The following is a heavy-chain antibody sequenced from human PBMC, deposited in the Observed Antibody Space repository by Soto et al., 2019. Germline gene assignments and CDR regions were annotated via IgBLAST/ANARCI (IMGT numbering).Heavy chain of an antibody. CDR1: GYTFTSYA. V-gene: IGHV1-3*01. CDR3: ARDLPGIAAAGIDY. J-gene: IGHJ4*02. CDR2: INAGNGNT. Sequence: ASVKVSCKASGYTFTSYAMHWVRQAPGQRLEWMEWINAGNGNTKYSQKFQGRVTITRDTSASTAYMELSSLRSEDTAVYYCARDLPGIAAAGIDYWGQGTLVTVSS. D-gene: IGHD6-13*01.